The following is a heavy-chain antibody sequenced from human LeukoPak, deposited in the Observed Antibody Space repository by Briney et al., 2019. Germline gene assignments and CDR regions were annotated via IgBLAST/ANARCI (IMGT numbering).Heavy chain of an antibody. J-gene: IGHJ3*02. Sequence: PSETLSLSCTVSGGSISSSSYYWGWIRQPPGKGLEWIGSIYYSGNTYYNPSLKSRVTISVDKSKNQFSLKLSSVTAADTAVYYCASVRAPTNDKKKEPGIYSPDAFDIWGQGTMVTVSS. CDR2: IYYSGNT. V-gene: IGHV4-39*07. CDR1: GGSISSSSYY. D-gene: IGHD3-10*01. CDR3: ASVRAPTNDKKKEPGIYSPDAFDI.